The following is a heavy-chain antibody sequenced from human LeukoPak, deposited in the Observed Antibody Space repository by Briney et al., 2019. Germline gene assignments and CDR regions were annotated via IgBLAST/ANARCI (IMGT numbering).Heavy chain of an antibody. CDR3: AKVKGIAVAGPNFDY. CDR1: GFTFSSYA. CDR2: ISGSGGST. Sequence: PGGSLRLSCAASGFTFSSYAMGWVRQAPGKGLEWVSAISGSGGSTYYADSVKGRFTISRDNSKNTLYLQMNSLRAEDTAVYYCAKVKGIAVAGPNFDYWGQGTLVTVSS. D-gene: IGHD6-19*01. J-gene: IGHJ4*02. V-gene: IGHV3-23*01.